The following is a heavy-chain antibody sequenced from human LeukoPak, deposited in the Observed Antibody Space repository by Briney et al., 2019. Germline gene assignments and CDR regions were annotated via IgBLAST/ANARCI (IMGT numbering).Heavy chain of an antibody. V-gene: IGHV1-18*01. Sequence: VASVKVSCKASGYTFTSYGISWVRQAPGQGLEWMGCISAYNGNTNYAQKLQGRVTMTTDTSTSTAYMELRSLRSDDTAVYYCARLHYYGSGSYPNWFDPWGQGTLVTVSS. CDR1: GYTFTSYG. J-gene: IGHJ5*02. CDR3: ARLHYYGSGSYPNWFDP. CDR2: ISAYNGNT. D-gene: IGHD3-10*01.